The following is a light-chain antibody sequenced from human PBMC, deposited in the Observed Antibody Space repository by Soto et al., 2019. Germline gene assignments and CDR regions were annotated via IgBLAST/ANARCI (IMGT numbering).Light chain of an antibody. CDR1: QSVGSY. J-gene: IGKJ1*01. CDR2: AAS. Sequence: EIVLTQSRVALSLAPGGRAALSCRPCQSVGSYLAWYQQKPGQAPRLLIYAASARATGIPGRFSGSGSGTEFSLTISSMQCEDFAVYYCLQYNYWPRTFGQGTKVDNK. V-gene: IGKV3-15*01. CDR3: LQYNYWPRT.